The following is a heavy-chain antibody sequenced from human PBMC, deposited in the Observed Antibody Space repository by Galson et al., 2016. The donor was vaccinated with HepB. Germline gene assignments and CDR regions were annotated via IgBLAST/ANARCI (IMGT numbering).Heavy chain of an antibody. CDR3: ASGIAVTTSNSFWYFDL. J-gene: IGHJ2*01. CDR2: ISGNGDET. CDR1: GFTFSSYA. D-gene: IGHD3-10*01. V-gene: IGHV3-23*01. Sequence: SLRLSCAASGFTFSSYAMTWVRQAPGKGLDWVSTISGNGDETNYADSVKGRYTFSRDNSKNTLYLQMTSLRAEDTAVYYCASGIAVTTSNSFWYFDLWGRGTLVTVS.